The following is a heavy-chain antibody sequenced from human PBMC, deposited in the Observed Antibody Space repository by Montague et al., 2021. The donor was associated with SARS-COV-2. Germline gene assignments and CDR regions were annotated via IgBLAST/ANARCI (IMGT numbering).Heavy chain of an antibody. D-gene: IGHD5-24*01. CDR1: GFTFSSYA. CDR2: ISYDGSNK. V-gene: IGHV3-30*04. J-gene: IGHJ3*02. CDR3: ARDPDGYNEDGAFDI. Sequence: SLRLSCPASGFTFSSYAMHWVRQAPGKGLEWVAVISYDGSNKYYXDSVKGRFTISRDNSKNTLYLQMNSLRAEDTAVYYCARDPDGYNEDGAFDIWGQGTMVTVSS.